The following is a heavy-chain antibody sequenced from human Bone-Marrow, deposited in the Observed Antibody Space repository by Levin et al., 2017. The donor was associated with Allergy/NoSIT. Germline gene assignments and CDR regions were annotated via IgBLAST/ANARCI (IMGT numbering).Heavy chain of an antibody. CDR1: GYHFDTYW. J-gene: IGHJ4*02. D-gene: IGHD6-19*01. CDR3: ARLRYSSGWAFDY. Sequence: RASVKVSCQTSGYHFDTYWIAWVRQMPGKGLEWVASIYPRDSGSRYSPSVQGQVTISADKSISTAYLQWNSLKASDTAMYYCARLRYSSGWAFDYWGQGTFVTVSS. CDR2: IYPRDSGS. V-gene: IGHV5-51*01.